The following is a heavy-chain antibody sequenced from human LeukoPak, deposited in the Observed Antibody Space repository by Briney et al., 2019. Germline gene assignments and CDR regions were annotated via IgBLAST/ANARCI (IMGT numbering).Heavy chain of an antibody. CDR2: IKSKSDGGTT. D-gene: IGHD3-10*01. Sequence: GESFRLSCAASGFIFSNAWMSWVRQAPGKGLECVGRIKSKSDGGTTEYAAPVKGRFSISRDDSKNTLYLQMNSLKTDDTAVYYCTFSNSVRFDIWGQGTRVTVSS. J-gene: IGHJ3*02. CDR1: GFIFSNAW. CDR3: TFSNSVRFDI. V-gene: IGHV3-15*01.